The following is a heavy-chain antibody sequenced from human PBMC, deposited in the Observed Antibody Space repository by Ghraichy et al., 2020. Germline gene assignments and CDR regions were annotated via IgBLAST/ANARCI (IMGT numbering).Heavy chain of an antibody. CDR1: GLPFSTNA. CDR3: ARGSSQCSRSSCYFFEY. J-gene: IGHJ4*02. V-gene: IGHV3-33*01. D-gene: IGHD2-2*01. CDR2: IWYDGSNK. Sequence: LSLTCAASGLPFSTNAMHWVRQAPGKGLEWVAVIWYDGSNKYYAESVEGRFSISRDNSKSALYLEMNTLRAEDTAVYYCARGSSQCSRSSCYFFEYWGQGTLVTVSS.